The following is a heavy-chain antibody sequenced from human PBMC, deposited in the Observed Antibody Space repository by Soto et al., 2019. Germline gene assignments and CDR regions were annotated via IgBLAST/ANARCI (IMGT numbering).Heavy chain of an antibody. V-gene: IGHV3-23*01. Sequence: QAGGSLRLSCAASGFTFSSYAMSWVRQAPGKGLEWVSAISGSGGSTYYADSVKGRITISRDNSKNTLYLQMNSLRAEDTAVYYCAKDPNYDFWSGYFDYWGQGTLVTVSS. CDR3: AKDPNYDFWSGYFDY. CDR1: GFTFSSYA. CDR2: ISGSGGST. J-gene: IGHJ4*02. D-gene: IGHD3-3*01.